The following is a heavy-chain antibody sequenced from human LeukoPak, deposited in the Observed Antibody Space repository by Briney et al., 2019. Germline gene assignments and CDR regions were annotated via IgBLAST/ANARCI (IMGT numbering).Heavy chain of an antibody. Sequence: GGSLRLSCAASGFTFSRYWIHWVRQAPGKGLEWVSRINPDGSTTTYADSVKGRFTISRDNAKNTVYLQMNSLRAEDTAVYYCAKEEGYYYDSGGYYVEYFQHWGQGTLVTVSS. D-gene: IGHD3-22*01. J-gene: IGHJ1*01. CDR1: GFTFSRYW. V-gene: IGHV3-74*01. CDR2: INPDGSTT. CDR3: AKEEGYYYDSGGYYVEYFQH.